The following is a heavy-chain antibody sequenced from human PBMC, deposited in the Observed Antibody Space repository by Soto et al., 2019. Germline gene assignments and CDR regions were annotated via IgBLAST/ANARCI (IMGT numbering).Heavy chain of an antibody. CDR3: ARAVAPYLGTWFDP. V-gene: IGHV4-30-2*01. Sequence: QLQLQESGSGLVKPSQTLSLTCAVSGGSISSGNSYAWSWIRQPPGKGLEWIGSFSHTGRTSYNPSLKGRVTMSVDKSKNQFSLKLSSVPAADMAVYYCARAVAPYLGTWFDPWGQGSLVSVSS. CDR1: GGSISSGNSYA. J-gene: IGHJ5*02. D-gene: IGHD3-16*01. CDR2: FSHTGRT.